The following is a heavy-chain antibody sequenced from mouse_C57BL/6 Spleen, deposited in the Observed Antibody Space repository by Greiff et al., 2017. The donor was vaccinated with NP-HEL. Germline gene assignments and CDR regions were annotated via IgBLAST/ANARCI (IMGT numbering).Heavy chain of an antibody. CDR3: AGHAGAYGSSSAWYGY. CDR2: FYPGSGST. J-gene: IGHJ3*01. Sequence: QVQLQQSGAELVKPGASVKLSCKASGYTFTGYTIRWVKQRSGQGLEWIGWFYPGSGSTNYNEKFTGKATLTADKSSSTAYMELSRLTSEDSAVCFCAGHAGAYGSSSAWYGYWGQGTLVTVSA. V-gene: IGHV1-62-2*01. D-gene: IGHD1-1*01. CDR1: GYTFTGYT.